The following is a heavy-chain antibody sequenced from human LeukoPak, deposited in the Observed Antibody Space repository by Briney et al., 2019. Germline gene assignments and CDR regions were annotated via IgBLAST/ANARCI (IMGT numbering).Heavy chain of an antibody. V-gene: IGHV4-59*08. CDR3: ARLQAAVVEFDY. CDR2: IFYTGST. J-gene: IGHJ4*02. D-gene: IGHD6-13*01. CDR1: GDSINSYY. Sequence: PSETLSLTCTVSGDSINSYYWSWIRQPPGKGLEWIGYIFYTGSTNYNPSLTSRVTISVDTSKNQFSLKLNSVTAADTAVYHCARLQAAVVEFDYWGQGTLVTVSS.